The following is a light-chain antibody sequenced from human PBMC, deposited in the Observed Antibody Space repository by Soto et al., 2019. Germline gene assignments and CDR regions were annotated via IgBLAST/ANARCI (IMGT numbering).Light chain of an antibody. CDR2: DAA. Sequence: ETVLTQSPATLSLSPGERATLSCRASQSVSSYLAWYQQKPGQAPRLLIYDAANRATGVPARFSGSGSGTDFTLTISSLEPEDFAVYYCQQRSTWPLTFGGGTQVEIK. V-gene: IGKV3-11*01. CDR3: QQRSTWPLT. J-gene: IGKJ4*01. CDR1: QSVSSY.